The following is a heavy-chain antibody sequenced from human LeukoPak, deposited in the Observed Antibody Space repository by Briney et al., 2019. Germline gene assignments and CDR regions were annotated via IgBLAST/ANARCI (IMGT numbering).Heavy chain of an antibody. CDR1: GYSFTSYW. D-gene: IGHD3-22*01. CDR2: IYPGDSDT. Sequence: GESLKISCKGSGYSFTSYWIGWVRQMSGKGLEWMGIIYPGDSDTRYSPSFQGQVTISADKSISTAYLQWSSLKASDTAMYYCARSRYYDSSGPPAFDIWGQGTMVTVSS. V-gene: IGHV5-51*01. J-gene: IGHJ3*02. CDR3: ARSRYYDSSGPPAFDI.